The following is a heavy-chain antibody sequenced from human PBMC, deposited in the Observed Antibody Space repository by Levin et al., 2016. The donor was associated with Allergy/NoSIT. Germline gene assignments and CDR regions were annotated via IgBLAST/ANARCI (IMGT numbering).Heavy chain of an antibody. V-gene: IGHV1-69*10. J-gene: IGHJ6*03. CDR2: IIPVLETP. CDR1: GGTFDKFA. Sequence: SVKVSCKASGGTFDKFAINWVRQAPGQGLEWMGGIIPVLETPKYAQNFPDRVTITADKSTFTAHMELRSLKSDDTAIYFCANGGNYYMDVWGNGTTVIVS. CDR3: ANGGNYYMDV. D-gene: IGHD5-24*01.